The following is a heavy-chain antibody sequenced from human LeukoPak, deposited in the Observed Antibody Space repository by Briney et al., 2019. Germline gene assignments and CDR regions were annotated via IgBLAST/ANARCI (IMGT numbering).Heavy chain of an antibody. J-gene: IGHJ6*03. CDR2: ISYDGSNK. Sequence: GGSLRLSCAASGFTFSSYGMHWVRQAPGKGLEWVAVISYDGSNKYYADSVKGRFTISRDNSKNTLYLQMNSLRAEDTAVYYCAKNGGSDPRYYYYYYMDVWGKGTTVTVSS. V-gene: IGHV3-30*18. CDR3: AKNGGSDPRYYYYYYMDV. CDR1: GFTFSSYG. D-gene: IGHD3-10*01.